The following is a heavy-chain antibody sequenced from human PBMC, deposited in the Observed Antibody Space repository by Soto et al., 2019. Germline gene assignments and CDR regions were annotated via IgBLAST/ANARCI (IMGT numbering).Heavy chain of an antibody. Sequence: QLQLQESGSGLVKPSQTLSLTCTVSGGSISSGDYSWSWIRQPPGKGLEWIGYVFRSGSTYYSPSLKSRVTISVDGSKNQFSLKPTSVTAADTGVYYCARGSYGAGSDYWGQGTLVTVSS. CDR3: ARGSYGAGSDY. J-gene: IGHJ4*02. CDR1: GGSISSGDYS. CDR2: VFRSGST. V-gene: IGHV4-30-2*01. D-gene: IGHD3-10*01.